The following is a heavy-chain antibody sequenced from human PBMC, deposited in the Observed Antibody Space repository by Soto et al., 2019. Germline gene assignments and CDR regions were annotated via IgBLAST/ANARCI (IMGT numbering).Heavy chain of an antibody. CDR2: ISGSGGRA. Sequence: GGSLRLSCAASGFTFSNYAMSWVRQAPGKGLEWVSAISGSGGRAYYADSVKGRFTISRDNSKNTLSLQMNSLRAEDTALYYCAKLSNYYVMDVRGQGTTVTVSS. CDR3: AKLSNYYVMDV. J-gene: IGHJ6*02. CDR1: GFTFSNYA. V-gene: IGHV3-23*01.